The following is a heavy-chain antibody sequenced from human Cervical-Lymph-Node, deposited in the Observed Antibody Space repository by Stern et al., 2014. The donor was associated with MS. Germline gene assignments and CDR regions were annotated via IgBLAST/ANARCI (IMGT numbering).Heavy chain of an antibody. CDR2: ISPWFGTT. D-gene: IGHD6-13*01. Sequence: DQLVESGAEVKKPGSSLKVSCKTSGGSFSTIEISWVRQAPGQGLEWLGGISPWFGTTNYAEKLQGRVRISGEESTSTVSMQMSGLRSEDTAVYYCVRDQGGIAASWGQGTQVTVSS. V-gene: IGHV1-69*01. CDR1: GGSFSTIE. J-gene: IGHJ4*02. CDR3: VRDQGGIAAS.